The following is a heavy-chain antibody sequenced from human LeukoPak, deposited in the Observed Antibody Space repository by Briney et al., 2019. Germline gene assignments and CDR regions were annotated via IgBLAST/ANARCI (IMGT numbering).Heavy chain of an antibody. D-gene: IGHD6-6*01. CDR3: ARSRSKYYFDY. J-gene: IGHJ4*02. CDR2: INHSGST. CDR1: GGSISSYY. Sequence: NPSETLSLTCTVSGGSISSYYWSWIRQPPGKGLEWIGEINHSGSTNYNPSLKSRVTISVDTSKNQFSLKLSSVTAADTAVYYCARSRSKYYFDYWGQGTLVTVSS. V-gene: IGHV4-34*01.